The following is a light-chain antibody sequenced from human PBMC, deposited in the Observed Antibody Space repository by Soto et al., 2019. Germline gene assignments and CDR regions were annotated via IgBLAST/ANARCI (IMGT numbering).Light chain of an antibody. CDR2: DAS. CDR3: QHYNSYPWT. Sequence: AIQLTQSPSSLSASVGDRVTITCRASQGISSYLAWYQQKPGKAPKLLIYDASSLESGVPSRFSGSGSGTDFTLTITSLQPDDFATYYCQHYNSYPWTFGQGTKVDI. V-gene: IGKV1-13*02. CDR1: QGISSY. J-gene: IGKJ1*01.